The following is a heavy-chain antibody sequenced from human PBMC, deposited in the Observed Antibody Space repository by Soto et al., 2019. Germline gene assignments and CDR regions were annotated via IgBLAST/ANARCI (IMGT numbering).Heavy chain of an antibody. CDR2: IIPIFGTA. CDR1: GGTFSSYA. Sequence: GASVKVSCKASGGTFSSYAISWVRQAPGQGLEWMGGIIPIFGTANYAQKFQGRVTITADESTSTAYMELSSLRSEDTAVYYCATTYGSPYYYGMDVWGQGTTVTVSS. J-gene: IGHJ6*02. V-gene: IGHV1-69*13. CDR3: ATTYGSPYYYGMDV. D-gene: IGHD3-10*01.